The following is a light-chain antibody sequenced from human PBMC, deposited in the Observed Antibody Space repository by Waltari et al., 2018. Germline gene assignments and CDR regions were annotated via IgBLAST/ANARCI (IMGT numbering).Light chain of an antibody. Sequence: MTQSPSTLSASAGDRVTITCRASQNINSWLAWYQQKPGKAPKLLIHAASSLQSGVPSRFSGGGSGTEFTLTISNLQPDDFATYYCQQYETYSGTFGQGTKVEIK. V-gene: IGKV1-5*01. CDR3: QQYETYSGT. J-gene: IGKJ1*01. CDR2: AAS. CDR1: QNINSW.